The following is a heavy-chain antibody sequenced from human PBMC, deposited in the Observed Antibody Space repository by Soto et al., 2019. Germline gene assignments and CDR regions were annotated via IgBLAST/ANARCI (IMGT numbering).Heavy chain of an antibody. CDR2: IKCSGGET. J-gene: IGHJ4*02. V-gene: IGHV1-46*01. Sequence: ASVKVSCKTSGYTFTNYYMHWVRQAPGQGLEWMGIIKCSGGETTYAQRFQGRVTMTTDTATSTAYMELRSLRSDDTAVYYCMRSKSGTYYVHWGQGTLVTVSS. CDR1: GYTFTNYY. D-gene: IGHD1-26*01. CDR3: MRSKSGTYYVH.